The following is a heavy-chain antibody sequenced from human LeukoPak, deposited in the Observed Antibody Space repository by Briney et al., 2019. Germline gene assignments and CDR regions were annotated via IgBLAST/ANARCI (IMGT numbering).Heavy chain of an antibody. J-gene: IGHJ6*04. V-gene: IGHV1-46*01. CDR2: INPSGGST. CDR3: ARDRQEYQLLSDYYGMDV. CDR1: GYTFTSYY. D-gene: IGHD2-2*01. Sequence: ASVKVSCMASGYTFTSYYMHWVRQAPGQGLEWMGIINPSGGSTSYAQKFQGRVTMTRDTSTSTVYMELSSLRSEDTAVYYCARDRQEYQLLSDYYGMDVWGKGTTVTVSS.